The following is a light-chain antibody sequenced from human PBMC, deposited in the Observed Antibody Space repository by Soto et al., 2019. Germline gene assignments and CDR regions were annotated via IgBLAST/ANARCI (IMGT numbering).Light chain of an antibody. J-gene: IGKJ1*01. CDR3: QQSNNYPWP. V-gene: IGKV1-5*03. CDR2: KAS. CDR1: QSISSW. Sequence: DIQMTQSPSTLSASVGDRVTITCRASQSISSWLAWYQQKPGKAPKLLIYKASSLESGVPSRFSGSGSGTEFTLTISSLQPDDFATYYCQQSNNYPWPFGQGTKVEIK.